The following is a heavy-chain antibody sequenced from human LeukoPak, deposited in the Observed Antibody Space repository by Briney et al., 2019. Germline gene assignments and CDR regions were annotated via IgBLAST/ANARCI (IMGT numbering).Heavy chain of an antibody. V-gene: IGHV4-30-4*02. CDR1: GGSISSGDYY. D-gene: IGHD1/OR15-1a*01. CDR3: ARVRTPLHSLTYYFDY. Sequence: SETLSLTCTVSGGSISSGDYYWSWIRQPPGKGLEWIGYIYYSGSTYYNPSLKSRVTISVDTSKNQFSLKLSSVTAADTAVYYCARVRTPLHSLTYYFDYWGQGTLVTVSS. J-gene: IGHJ4*02. CDR2: IYYSGST.